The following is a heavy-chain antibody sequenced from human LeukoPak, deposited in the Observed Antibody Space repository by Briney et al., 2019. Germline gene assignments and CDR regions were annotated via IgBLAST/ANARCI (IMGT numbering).Heavy chain of an antibody. CDR3: ARVRAVAGTPPDY. D-gene: IGHD6-19*01. CDR1: GYSISSNYH. CDR2: IYHSGST. Sequence: PSETLSLTCAVSGYSISSNYHWGWIRQPPGKGLEWIATIYHSGSTYYNPSLKSRVTISVDTSKNQFSLKMRSVTAADTAVYYCARVRAVAGTPPDYWGQGTLVIVSS. V-gene: IGHV4-38-2*01. J-gene: IGHJ4*02.